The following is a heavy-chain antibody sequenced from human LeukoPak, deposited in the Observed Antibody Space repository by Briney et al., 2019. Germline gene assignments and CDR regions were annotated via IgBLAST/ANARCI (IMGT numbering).Heavy chain of an antibody. CDR3: ARDRSITEKYTGRYFHDY. J-gene: IGHJ4*02. V-gene: IGHV1-2*02. CDR1: GYTFTAYY. Sequence: ASVKVSCKASGYTFTAYYLHWVRQAPGQGLEWMGWIDSNTGDTKYTQKFQGRVSMTRDTSFNTAYMELSRLTYDDTAVYYCARDRSITEKYTGRYFHDYWGQGSLVTVSS. D-gene: IGHD1-26*01. CDR2: IDSNTGDT.